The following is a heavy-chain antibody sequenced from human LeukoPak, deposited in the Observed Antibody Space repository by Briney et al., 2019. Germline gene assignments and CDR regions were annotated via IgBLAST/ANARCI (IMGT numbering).Heavy chain of an antibody. CDR2: INPSSGGT. J-gene: IGHJ3*02. CDR1: GYTFTDYY. CDR3: ARGRAFDI. Sequence: ASVKVSCKASGYTFTDYYMHWVRQAPGQGLEWMGWINPSSGGTSYAQNFQGRVTMTRDTSISAAYMELNSLRSEDTAVYYCARGRAFDIWGQGTMVTVSS. V-gene: IGHV1-2*02.